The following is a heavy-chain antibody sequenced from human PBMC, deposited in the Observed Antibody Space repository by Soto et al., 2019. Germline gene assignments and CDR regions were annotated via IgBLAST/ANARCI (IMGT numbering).Heavy chain of an antibody. V-gene: IGHV3-21*01. CDR3: ARPMYYYDSSGYHY. Sequence: EVQLVESGGGLVKPGGSLSLSCAASGFTFSSYSMNWVRQAPGKGLEWVSSISSSSSYIYYADSVKGRFTISRDNAKNSQYLQMNSLRAEDTAVYYCARPMYYYDSSGYHYWGQGTLVTVSS. CDR2: ISSSSSYI. CDR1: GFTFSSYS. D-gene: IGHD3-22*01. J-gene: IGHJ4*02.